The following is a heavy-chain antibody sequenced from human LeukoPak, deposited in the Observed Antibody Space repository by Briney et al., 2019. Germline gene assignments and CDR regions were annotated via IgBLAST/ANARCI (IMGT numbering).Heavy chain of an antibody. CDR1: GGSFSGYY. V-gene: IGHV4-34*01. D-gene: IGHD4-23*01. Sequence: PSETLSLTCAVYGGSFSGYYWSWIRQPPGKGLEWIGEINHSGSTNYNPSLKSRVTISVDTSKNQFSLKLSSVTAADTAVYYCAKGDGGNSDPFDYWGQGTLVTVSS. CDR3: AKGDGGNSDPFDY. CDR2: INHSGST. J-gene: IGHJ4*02.